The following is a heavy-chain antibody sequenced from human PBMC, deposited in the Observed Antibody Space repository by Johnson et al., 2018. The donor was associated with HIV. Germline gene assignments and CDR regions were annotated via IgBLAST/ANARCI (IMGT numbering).Heavy chain of an antibody. CDR1: GFTFDDYA. CDR3: AKDIRSVSGYYNDAFDI. Sequence: EVQLVESGGGLVQPGRSLRLSCAASGFTFDDYAMHWVRQAPGKGLEWVSGISWNSGSIGYADSVKGRFTISRDNAKNSLYLQMNSLRAEDTAWYSCAKDIRSVSGYYNDAFDIWGQVTMVTVSS. CDR2: ISWNSGSI. V-gene: IGHV3-9*01. J-gene: IGHJ3*02. D-gene: IGHD3-22*01.